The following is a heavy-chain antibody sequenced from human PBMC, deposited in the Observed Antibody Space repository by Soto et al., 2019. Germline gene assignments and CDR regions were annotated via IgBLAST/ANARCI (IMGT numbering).Heavy chain of an antibody. Sequence: PGGSLRLSCAASGFTFSSYWMSWLRQAPGKGLEWVANINQDGSEKHYVDSVKGRFTISRDNAKNSVYLQMNSLRAEDTAVYYCARHFGVQELDYWGPGPLVTVSS. CDR1: GFTFSSYW. D-gene: IGHD3-3*01. CDR2: INQDGSEK. CDR3: ARHFGVQELDY. J-gene: IGHJ4*02. V-gene: IGHV3-7*01.